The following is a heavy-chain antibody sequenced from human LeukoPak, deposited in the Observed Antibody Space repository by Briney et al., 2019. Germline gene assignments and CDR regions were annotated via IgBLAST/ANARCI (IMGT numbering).Heavy chain of an antibody. CDR3: ARGHYYDSSGYYYAI. J-gene: IGHJ3*02. Sequence: TGGSLRLSCAASGFTFSTYAMHWVRQAPGKGLEWVAVISYDGSNKYYADSVKGRFTISRDNAKNSLYLQMNSLRAEDTAVYYCARGHYYDSSGYYYAIWGQGTMVTVSS. V-gene: IGHV3-30-3*01. CDR2: ISYDGSNK. D-gene: IGHD3-22*01. CDR1: GFTFSTYA.